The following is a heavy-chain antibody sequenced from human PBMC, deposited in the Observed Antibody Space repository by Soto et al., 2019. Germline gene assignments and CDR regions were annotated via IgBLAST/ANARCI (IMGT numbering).Heavy chain of an antibody. J-gene: IGHJ4*02. CDR3: ARRGSRSDFDY. D-gene: IGHD1-26*01. CDR2: ISGSGDST. V-gene: IGHV3-23*01. CDR1: GFTFSSYA. Sequence: EVQLLESGGGLVQPGGSLRLSCAASGFTFSSYAMRWVRQAPVKGLEWVSAISGSGDSTYYADSVKGRFTISNNNYNTTLYLQINRMSAEDTALYYCARRGSRSDFDYWGQGTLVTVSS.